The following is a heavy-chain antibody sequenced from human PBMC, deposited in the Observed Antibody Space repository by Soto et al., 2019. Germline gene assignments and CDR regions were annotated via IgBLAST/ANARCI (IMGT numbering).Heavy chain of an antibody. V-gene: IGHV4-34*01. Sequence: TLSLTCAVSGGSFSGFYWTWIRQPPGEGLEWIGEINHSGTINFNPSLRSRLTISLDSSKKHFSLKLTSLTAADAAVYYCARADRTLVTSYGLDVWGQGTTVTVSS. J-gene: IGHJ6*02. D-gene: IGHD2-21*02. CDR3: ARADRTLVTSYGLDV. CDR1: GGSFSGFY. CDR2: INHSGTI.